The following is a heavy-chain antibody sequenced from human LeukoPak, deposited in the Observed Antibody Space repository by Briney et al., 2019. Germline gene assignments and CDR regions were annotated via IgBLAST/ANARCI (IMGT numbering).Heavy chain of an antibody. Sequence: GGSLRLSCAASGFTFSSYWMSWVRQAPGKGPEWVAHIKQDASQEDHVDSVKGRFTISRDNAKNSLYLQMNSLRAEDTAVYYCARGRYYFDSWGQGTLVTVSS. CDR2: IKQDASQE. J-gene: IGHJ4*02. CDR1: GFTFSSYW. CDR3: ARGRYYFDS. V-gene: IGHV3-7*01.